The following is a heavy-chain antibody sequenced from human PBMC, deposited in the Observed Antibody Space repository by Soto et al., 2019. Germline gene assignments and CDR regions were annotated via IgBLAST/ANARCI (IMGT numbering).Heavy chain of an antibody. CDR2: ISGGGGST. Sequence: QLLESGGDLVQPGGSLRLSCAASAFTFSTYAMTWVRQAPGKGLEWVSAISGGGGSTFYADSVKGRFTISRDNSKNTLFLQMNSLRVEDTAIYYCAKDRYDSSGYYSLFDFWGQGTLVTVFS. V-gene: IGHV3-23*01. D-gene: IGHD3-22*01. CDR1: AFTFSTYA. CDR3: AKDRYDSSGYYSLFDF. J-gene: IGHJ4*02.